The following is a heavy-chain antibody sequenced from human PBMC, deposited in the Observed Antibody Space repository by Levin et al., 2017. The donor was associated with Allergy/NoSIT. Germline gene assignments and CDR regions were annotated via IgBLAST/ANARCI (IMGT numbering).Heavy chain of an antibody. CDR3: ARVQRGAFDI. V-gene: IGHV3-13*01. D-gene: IGHD2-2*01. J-gene: IGHJ3*02. CDR2: INTAGDT. Sequence: SLRLSCAASGFPFSNYDMHWVRQVTGKGLEWVSAINTAGDTHYPGSVKGRFTISRENAKNPLYLQMNSLRAGDSSVYYCARVQRGAFDIWGQGTMVTVSS. CDR1: GFPFSNYD.